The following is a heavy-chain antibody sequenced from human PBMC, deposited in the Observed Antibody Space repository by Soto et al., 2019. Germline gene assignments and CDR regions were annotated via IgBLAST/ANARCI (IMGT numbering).Heavy chain of an antibody. CDR2: MFHSGTK. CDR1: GGSVSSGGYY. V-gene: IGHV4-39*01. CDR3: ARRGESAAATTWFDP. J-gene: IGHJ5*02. D-gene: IGHD6-13*01. Sequence: QVQLRESGPRLVKPSETLSLTCSVSGGSVSSGGYYWGWIRQTPGKGLEWIASMFHSGTKYYNPSLKRRVTISVDTPRNELSLKLSAATAADTAVYYCARRGESAAATTWFDPWGQGILVIVSS.